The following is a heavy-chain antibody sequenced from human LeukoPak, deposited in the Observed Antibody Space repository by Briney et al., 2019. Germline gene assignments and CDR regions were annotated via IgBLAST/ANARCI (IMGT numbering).Heavy chain of an antibody. Sequence: PGGSLRLSCAASGFTFSSYWMSWVRQAPGKGLEWVANIKQDGSEKYYVDSVKGRFTISRDNAKNSLYLQMNNLRAEDTAVYYCASHNYDFWSGYIYYFDNWGQGTLVTVSS. D-gene: IGHD3-3*01. CDR3: ASHNYDFWSGYIYYFDN. V-gene: IGHV3-7*01. CDR2: IKQDGSEK. CDR1: GFTFSSYW. J-gene: IGHJ4*02.